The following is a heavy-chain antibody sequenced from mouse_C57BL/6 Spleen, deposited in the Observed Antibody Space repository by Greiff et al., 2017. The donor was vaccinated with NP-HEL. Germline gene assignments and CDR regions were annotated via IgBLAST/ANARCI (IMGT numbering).Heavy chain of an antibody. CDR1: GYTFTDYE. CDR3: TRWDGTLAY. Sequence: VQLQQSGAELVRPGASVTLSCKASGYTFTDYEMHWVKQTPVPGLEWIGAIDPETGGTAYNQKFKGKAILTADKSSSTAYRELRSLTSEDSAVYYCTRWDGTLAYWGQGTLVTVSA. D-gene: IGHD4-1*01. J-gene: IGHJ3*01. V-gene: IGHV1-15*01. CDR2: IDPETGGT.